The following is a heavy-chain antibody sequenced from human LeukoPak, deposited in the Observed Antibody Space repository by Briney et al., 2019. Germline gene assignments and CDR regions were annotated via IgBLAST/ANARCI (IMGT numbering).Heavy chain of an antibody. Sequence: GGSLRLSCAASGFTFSSYTMSWVRQAPGKGLEWVSANSGSGGITYYADSVKGRFTISRDNSKNTLYLQMNSLRAEDTAVYYCARASYSSSWYGFDYWGQGTLVTVSS. J-gene: IGHJ4*02. CDR2: NSGSGGIT. V-gene: IGHV3-23*01. CDR3: ARASYSSSWYGFDY. D-gene: IGHD6-13*01. CDR1: GFTFSSYT.